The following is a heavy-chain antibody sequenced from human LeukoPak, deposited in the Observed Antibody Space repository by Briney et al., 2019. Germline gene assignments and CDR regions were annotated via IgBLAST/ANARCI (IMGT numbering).Heavy chain of an antibody. Sequence: SETLSLTCTVSGGSISSSSYYWGWIRQPPGKGLEWIGSIYYSGSTYYNPSLKSRVTISVDTSKNQFSLKLSSVTAADTAGYSCARRPYDSSGYYYVNWFFDLWGRGTLVTVSS. CDR2: IYYSGST. J-gene: IGHJ2*01. V-gene: IGHV4-39*01. D-gene: IGHD3-22*01. CDR1: GGSISSSSYY. CDR3: ARRPYDSSGYYYVNWFFDL.